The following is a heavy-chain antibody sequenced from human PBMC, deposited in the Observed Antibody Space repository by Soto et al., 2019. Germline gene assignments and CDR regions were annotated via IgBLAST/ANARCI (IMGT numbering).Heavy chain of an antibody. CDR3: SRGAYSSRWDWFDP. CDR2: IDPSDSYT. Sequence: PGESLKISCQGSGYSFTSYWISWVRQMPGKGLAWMGRIDPSDSYTNYSPSFQGHVTISADKSISTAYLQWSSLKASDTAMYYCSRGAYSSRWDWFDPWGQGTLVTVSS. J-gene: IGHJ5*02. CDR1: GYSFTSYW. D-gene: IGHD6-13*01. V-gene: IGHV5-10-1*01.